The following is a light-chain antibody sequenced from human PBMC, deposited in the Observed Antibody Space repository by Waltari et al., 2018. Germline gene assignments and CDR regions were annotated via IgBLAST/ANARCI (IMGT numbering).Light chain of an antibody. CDR1: SSDVGGYDY. Sequence: QSALTQPASVSGSPGQSITISCTGTSSDVGGYDYVSWYQQHPGKAPKLMIYDVSNWPSGVSNRFSGSKSGNPASLTISGLQAEDEADYSCSSYSSSSSHVVFGGGTKLTVL. CDR3: SSYSSSSSHVV. CDR2: DVS. J-gene: IGLJ2*01. V-gene: IGLV2-14*01.